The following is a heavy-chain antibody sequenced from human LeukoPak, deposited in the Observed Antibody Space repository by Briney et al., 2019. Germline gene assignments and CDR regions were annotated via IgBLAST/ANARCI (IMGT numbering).Heavy chain of an antibody. CDR2: IYSGGST. CDR3: ARDSKGMATFQIFDY. J-gene: IGHJ4*02. D-gene: IGHD5-24*01. V-gene: IGHV3-66*01. CDR1: GFTVSSNY. Sequence: GGSLRLSCAASGFTVSSNYMSWVRHAPGKGLEWVSVIYSGGSTYYADSVKGRFTISRDNSKNTLYLQMNSLRAEDTAVYYCARDSKGMATFQIFDYWGQGTLVTVSS.